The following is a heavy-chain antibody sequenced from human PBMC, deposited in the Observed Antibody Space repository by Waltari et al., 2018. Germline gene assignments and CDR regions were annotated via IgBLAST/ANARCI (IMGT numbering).Heavy chain of an antibody. CDR2: IKEDGSVT. CDR3: ARFARVPEP. Sequence: EVHVVESGGVLVRPGGSLRLSCAASGFAFSGYWMTWVRQAPEGGLECVANIKEDGSVTNYVGSVRGRFTISRDNAKTSLYLQMNSLRVEDTAIYYCARFARVPEPWGQGTLVTVSS. CDR1: GFAFSGYW. V-gene: IGHV3-7*03. J-gene: IGHJ5*02.